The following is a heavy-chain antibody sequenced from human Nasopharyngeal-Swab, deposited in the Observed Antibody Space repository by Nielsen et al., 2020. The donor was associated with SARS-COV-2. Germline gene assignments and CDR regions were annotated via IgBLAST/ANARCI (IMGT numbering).Heavy chain of an antibody. Sequence: LKISCAASGFSFSSYWLHYVRQVPGKGLLWVSRINGDGTITTYADSVKGRFTISRDNAKNTLYLQMNSLTVEDTAVYYCARVTGGYSFDSWGQGTLVTVSS. CDR3: ARVTGGYSFDS. D-gene: IGHD3-22*01. V-gene: IGHV3-74*03. CDR2: INGDGTIT. J-gene: IGHJ4*01. CDR1: GFSFSSYW.